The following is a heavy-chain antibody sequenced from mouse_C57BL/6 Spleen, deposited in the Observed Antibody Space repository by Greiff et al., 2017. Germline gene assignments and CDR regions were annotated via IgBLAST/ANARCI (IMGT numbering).Heavy chain of an antibody. CDR3: TFPSYYCGSSPSYWYFDV. CDR2: IYPGNSDT. V-gene: IGHV1-5*01. D-gene: IGHD1-1*01. Sequence: VQLQQSGTVLARPGASVKMSCKTSGYTFTSYWMHWVKQRPGQGLEWIGAIYPGNSDTSYNQKFKGKAKLTAVTSASTAYMELSSLTNEDSAVYYCTFPSYYCGSSPSYWYFDVWGTGTTVTVSS. CDR1: GYTFTSYW. J-gene: IGHJ1*03.